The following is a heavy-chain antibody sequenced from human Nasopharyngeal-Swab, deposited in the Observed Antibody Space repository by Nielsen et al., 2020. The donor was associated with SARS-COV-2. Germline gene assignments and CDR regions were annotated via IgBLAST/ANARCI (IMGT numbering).Heavy chain of an antibody. Sequence: GGSLRLSCAASGFTFSSYSMNWVRQAPGKGLEWVSSISSSSSYIYYADSVKGRFTISRDNSKNTLYLQMNSLRAEDTAVYYCARDGFGRRYDFWSGYPTHFDYWGQGTLVTVSS. D-gene: IGHD3-3*01. J-gene: IGHJ4*02. CDR3: ARDGFGRRYDFWSGYPTHFDY. CDR1: GFTFSSYS. V-gene: IGHV3-21*01. CDR2: ISSSSSYI.